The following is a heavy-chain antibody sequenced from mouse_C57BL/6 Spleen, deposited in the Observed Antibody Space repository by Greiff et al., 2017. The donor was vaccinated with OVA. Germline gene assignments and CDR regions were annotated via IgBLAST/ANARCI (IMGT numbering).Heavy chain of an antibody. J-gene: IGHJ4*01. V-gene: IGHV1-75*01. Sequence: QVQLQQSGPELVKPGASVKISCKASGYTFTDYYINWVKQRPGQGLEWIGWIFPGSGSTYYNEKFKGKATLTVDKSSSTAYMLLSSLTAEDSAVYFCARREIRLRPYYYAMDYWGQGTSVTVSS. CDR3: ARREIRLRPYYYAMDY. CDR2: IFPGSGST. CDR1: GYTFTDYY. D-gene: IGHD3-2*02.